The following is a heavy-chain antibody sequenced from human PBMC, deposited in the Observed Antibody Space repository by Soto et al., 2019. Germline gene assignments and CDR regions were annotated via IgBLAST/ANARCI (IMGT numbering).Heavy chain of an antibody. Sequence: VGSLRLSCSASGFTFSSYEMNWVRQAPGKGLEWVSYISSSGSTIYYADSVKGRFTISRDNAKNSLYLQMNSLRAEDTAVYYCARDGPNTVIQLWSLDYWGQGTLVTVSS. D-gene: IGHD5-18*01. CDR2: ISSSGSTI. CDR1: GFTFSSYE. V-gene: IGHV3-48*03. CDR3: ARDGPNTVIQLWSLDY. J-gene: IGHJ4*02.